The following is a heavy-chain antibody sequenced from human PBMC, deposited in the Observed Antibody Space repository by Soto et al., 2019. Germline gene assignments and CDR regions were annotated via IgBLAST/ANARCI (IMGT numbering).Heavy chain of an antibody. CDR3: ARVSIYYDSSGYYCLDY. V-gene: IGHV3-21*01. CDR1: GFTFSSYS. Sequence: VGSLRLSCAASGFTFSSYSMNWVRQAPGKGLEWVSSISSSSSYIYYADSVKGRFTISRDNAKNSLYLQMNSLRAEDTAVYYCARVSIYYDSSGYYCLDYWGQGTLVTVSS. D-gene: IGHD3-22*01. CDR2: ISSSSSYI. J-gene: IGHJ4*02.